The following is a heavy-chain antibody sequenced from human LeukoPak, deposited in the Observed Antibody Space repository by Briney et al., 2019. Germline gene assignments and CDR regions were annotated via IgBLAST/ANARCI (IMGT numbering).Heavy chain of an antibody. D-gene: IGHD2-15*01. CDR2: IYTSGRT. Sequence: SETLSLTCTVSGGSISGDYWSWIRQPAGTGLEWIGRIYTSGRTIYNPSLKSRVTMSVDTSKNQFSLRLNSVTAADTAVYYCARVGYCSGGSCSPRYYYYYYMDVWSKGTTVTVSS. J-gene: IGHJ6*03. CDR3: ARVGYCSGGSCSPRYYYYYYMDV. V-gene: IGHV4-4*07. CDR1: GGSISGDY.